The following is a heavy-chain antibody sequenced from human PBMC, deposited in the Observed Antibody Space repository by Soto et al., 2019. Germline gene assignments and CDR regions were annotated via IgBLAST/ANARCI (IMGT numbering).Heavy chain of an antibody. J-gene: IGHJ4*02. CDR1: GFTFSSYA. D-gene: IGHD3-22*01. Sequence: GGSLRLSCAASGFTFSSYAMHWVRQAPGKGLEWVAVISYDGSNKYYADSVKGRFTISRDNSKNTLYLQMNSLRGEDTAVYYCARRPSSVARSDEWGQGTLVTAAS. CDR2: ISYDGSNK. CDR3: ARRPSSVARSDE. V-gene: IGHV3-30-3*01.